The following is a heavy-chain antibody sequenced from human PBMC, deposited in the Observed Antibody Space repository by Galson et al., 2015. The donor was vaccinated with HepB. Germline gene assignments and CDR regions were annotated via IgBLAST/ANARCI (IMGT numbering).Heavy chain of an antibody. V-gene: IGHV3-48*01. CDR2: ISSSSSTI. Sequence: LRLSCAASGFTFSSYSTNWVRQAPGKGLEWVSYISSSSSTIYYADSVKGRFTISRDNAKNSLYLQMNSLRAEDTAVYYCARDVESSWDYYYYYYMDVWGKGTTVTVSS. CDR3: ARDVESSWDYYYYYYMDV. D-gene: IGHD6-13*01. J-gene: IGHJ6*03. CDR1: GFTFSSYS.